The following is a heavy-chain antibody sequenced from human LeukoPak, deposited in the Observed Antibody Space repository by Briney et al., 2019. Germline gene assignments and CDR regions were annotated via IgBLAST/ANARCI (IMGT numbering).Heavy chain of an antibody. J-gene: IGHJ2*01. D-gene: IGHD2-2*01. Sequence: GGSLRLSCAASGFIVSSTYMSWVRQAPGKGLEWISIIYSSGSTYYADSVKGRFAISRDTSKNTLYLQMNSLRAEDTAFYYCARAPGYCDSSSCENWHFDLWGRGTLVTVSS. CDR3: ARAPGYCDSSSCENWHFDL. CDR2: IYSSGST. V-gene: IGHV3-53*01. CDR1: GFIVSSTY.